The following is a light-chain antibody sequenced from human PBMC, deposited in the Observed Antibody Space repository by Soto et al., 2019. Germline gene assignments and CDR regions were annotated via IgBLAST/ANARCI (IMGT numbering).Light chain of an antibody. Sequence: EIQMTQSPSTLSASVVSRVTITCRGSQSISSWLAWYQQKPGKAPKLLIYDASSLESGVPSRFSGSGSGTEFTLTISSLQPDDFATYYCQQYNSYQWTFGQGTKVDIK. CDR3: QQYNSYQWT. CDR2: DAS. J-gene: IGKJ1*01. CDR1: QSISSW. V-gene: IGKV1-5*01.